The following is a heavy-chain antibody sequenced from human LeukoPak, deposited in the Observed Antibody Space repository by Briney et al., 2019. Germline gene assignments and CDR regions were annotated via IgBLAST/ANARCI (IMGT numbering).Heavy chain of an antibody. J-gene: IGHJ6*02. CDR1: GFTFSSYA. D-gene: IGHD3-3*01. CDR2: IYSGGST. V-gene: IGHV3-53*01. CDR3: ARDTSRFWSGFYGMDV. Sequence: GGSLRLSCAASGFTFSSYAMSWVRQAPGKGLEWVSVIYSGGSTYYADSVKGRFTISRDNSKNTLYLQMNSLRAEDTAVYYCARDTSRFWSGFYGMDVWGQGTTVTVSS.